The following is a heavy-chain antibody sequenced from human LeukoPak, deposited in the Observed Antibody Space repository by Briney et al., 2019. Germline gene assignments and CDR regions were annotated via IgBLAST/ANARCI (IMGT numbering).Heavy chain of an antibody. CDR1: GFTFSTYA. CDR3: AKRASGSGTSLYHFDY. CDR2: IGNSGGRT. Sequence: HPGGSLRLSCAASGFTFSTYAMSWVRQAPGKGLEWVSVIGNSGGRTFYADSVKGRFTISRDNSKNTLHLQMNSLRAEDTAVYYCAKRASGSGTSLYHFDYWGQGALVTVSS. V-gene: IGHV3-23*01. J-gene: IGHJ4*02. D-gene: IGHD3-10*01.